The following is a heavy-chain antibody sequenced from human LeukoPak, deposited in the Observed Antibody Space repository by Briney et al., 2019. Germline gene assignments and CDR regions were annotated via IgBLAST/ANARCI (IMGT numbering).Heavy chain of an antibody. CDR3: AGTELGYCTVTGCPLES. CDR1: GGSINSRNW. Sequence: SETLSLTCAVSGGSINSRNWWSWVRQPPGKGLEWIGSIYYSGSTYYNPSLKSRVTISVDTSKSQFSLNLRSVTAADTALYFCAGTELGYCTVTGCPLESWGQGTLVTVSS. V-gene: IGHV4-4*02. D-gene: IGHD2-8*02. CDR2: IYYSGST. J-gene: IGHJ4*02.